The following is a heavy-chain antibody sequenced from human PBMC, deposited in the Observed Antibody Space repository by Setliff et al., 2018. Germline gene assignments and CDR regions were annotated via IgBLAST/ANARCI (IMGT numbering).Heavy chain of an antibody. V-gene: IGHV4-59*01. CDR1: GDSISSYY. Sequence: PSETLSLTCTVSGDSISSYYWSWIRQPPGKGLEWIGYIYYSGSTNYNPSLKSRVTMSVATFENHFSLKLNSLTAADTAVYYCARVTNWGFDLRFDPWGQGILVTVS. D-gene: IGHD7-27*01. J-gene: IGHJ5*02. CDR2: IYYSGST. CDR3: ARVTNWGFDLRFDP.